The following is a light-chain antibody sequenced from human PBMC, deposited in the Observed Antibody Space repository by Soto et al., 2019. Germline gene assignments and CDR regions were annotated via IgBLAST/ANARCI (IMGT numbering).Light chain of an antibody. CDR2: GAS. J-gene: IGKJ2*01. Sequence: EIVLTQSPDTVSLSPGERVTLSCRASQSVRDNYLAWYQQRRGQAPRLLIYGASTRVTDIPDRFSGSGSGTDFTLTVNSLEPEDFAVYFCQQYGTSMYTFGQGTKLEIK. CDR1: QSVRDNY. V-gene: IGKV3-20*01. CDR3: QQYGTSMYT.